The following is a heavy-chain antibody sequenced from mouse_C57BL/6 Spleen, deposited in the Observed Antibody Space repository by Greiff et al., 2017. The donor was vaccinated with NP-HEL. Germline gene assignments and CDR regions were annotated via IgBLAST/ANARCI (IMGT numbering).Heavy chain of an antibody. D-gene: IGHD5-1*01. CDR2: IYPGDGDT. V-gene: IGHV1-82*01. J-gene: IGHJ4*01. Sequence: QVQLQQSGPELVKPGASVKISCKASGYAFSSSWMNWVKQRPGKGLEWIGRIYPGDGDTNYNGKFKGKATLTADKSSSTAYMQLSSLTSEDSAVYFCARQYPYAMDYWGQGTSVTVSS. CDR1: GYAFSSSW. CDR3: ARQYPYAMDY.